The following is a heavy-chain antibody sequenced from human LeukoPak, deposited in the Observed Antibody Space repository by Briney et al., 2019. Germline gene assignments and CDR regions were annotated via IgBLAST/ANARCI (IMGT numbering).Heavy chain of an antibody. CDR1: GFTFSHYG. J-gene: IGHJ4*02. Sequence: GSLRLSCAASGFTFSHYGIHWVRQAPGKGLKWVAFIRSDGGDKSYADSVKGRFTISRDNSKNTLYLQMNSLRAEDTAVYYCATRAGGSYYGEYYFDYWGQGSLVTVSS. CDR3: ATRAGGSYYGEYYFDY. D-gene: IGHD1-26*01. CDR2: IRSDGGDK. V-gene: IGHV3-30*02.